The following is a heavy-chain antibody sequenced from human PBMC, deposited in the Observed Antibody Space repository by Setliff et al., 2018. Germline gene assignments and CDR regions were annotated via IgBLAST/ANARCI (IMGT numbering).Heavy chain of an antibody. Sequence: PSETLSLTCTVSDDSISSRCYYWGWFRQPAGKRLEWIGQIYTSWSTNYNPSFNSRVTISLDTSKNQFSLSLKTVTAADTAVYYCARMSGFQYIDVWGEGTTVTVSS. J-gene: IGHJ6*03. V-gene: IGHV4-61*09. D-gene: IGHD3-3*01. CDR2: IYTSWST. CDR3: ARMSGFQYIDV. CDR1: DDSISSRCYY.